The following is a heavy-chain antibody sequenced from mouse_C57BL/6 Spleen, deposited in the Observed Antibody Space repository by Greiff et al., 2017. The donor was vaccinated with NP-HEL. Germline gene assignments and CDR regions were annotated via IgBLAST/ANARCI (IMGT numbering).Heavy chain of an antibody. CDR1: GYSFTGYY. Sequence: EVQLQESGPELVKPGASVKISCKASGYSFTGYYMNWVKQSPEKSLEWIGEINPSTGGTTYNQKFKAKATLTVDKSSSTAYMQLKSLTSEDSAVYYCARRAQLITTVDRYYYAMDYWGQGTSVTVSS. D-gene: IGHD1-1*01. J-gene: IGHJ4*01. CDR2: INPSTGGT. V-gene: IGHV1-42*01. CDR3: ARRAQLITTVDRYYYAMDY.